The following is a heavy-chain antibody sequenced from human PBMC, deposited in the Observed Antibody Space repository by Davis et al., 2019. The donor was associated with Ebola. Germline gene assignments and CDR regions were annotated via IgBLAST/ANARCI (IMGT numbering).Heavy chain of an antibody. V-gene: IGHV3-30-3*01. J-gene: IGHJ4*02. CDR1: GFTFSSYA. CDR3: AKSPLSTGWLYFDY. Sequence: GESLKISCAASGFTFSSYAMHWVRQAPGKGLEWVAVISYDGSNKYYADSVKGRFTISRDNSKNTLYLQMNSLRAEDTAVYYCAKSPLSTGWLYFDYWGQGTLVTVSS. D-gene: IGHD6-19*01. CDR2: ISYDGSNK.